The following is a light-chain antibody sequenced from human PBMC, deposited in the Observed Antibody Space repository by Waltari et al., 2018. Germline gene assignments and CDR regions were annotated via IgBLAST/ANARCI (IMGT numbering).Light chain of an antibody. CDR2: KAS. J-gene: IGKJ1*01. Sequence: DIQMTPSPSTLSAPVGDRVTITCRASPSINSWLAWYQQKPGKAPNLLIYKASSLQSGVPSRFSGSGSGTEFTLTISSLQPDDFATYYCQQFYDYSRTFGQGTKVEI. V-gene: IGKV1-5*03. CDR1: PSINSW. CDR3: QQFYDYSRT.